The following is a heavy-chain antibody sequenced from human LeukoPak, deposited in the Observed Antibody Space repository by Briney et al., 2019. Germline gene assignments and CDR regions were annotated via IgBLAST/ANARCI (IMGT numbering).Heavy chain of an antibody. J-gene: IGHJ5*02. V-gene: IGHV1-69*13. CDR3: ARDLKSSSYDETNWFDP. D-gene: IGHD6-13*01. Sequence: SVKVSCKASGYTFTSYYMHWVRQAPGQGLEWMGGIIPIFGTANYAQKFQGRVTITADESTSTAYMELSSLRSEDTAVYYCARDLKSSSYDETNWFDPWGQGTLVTVSS. CDR2: IIPIFGTA. CDR1: GYTFTSYY.